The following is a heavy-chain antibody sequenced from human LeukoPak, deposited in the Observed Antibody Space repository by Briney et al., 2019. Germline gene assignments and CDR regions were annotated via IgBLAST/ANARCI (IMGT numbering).Heavy chain of an antibody. CDR1: GFTFSSYS. V-gene: IGHV3-48*01. CDR2: ISSSSSTI. D-gene: IGHD2-2*01. CDR3: AKDQDIVVVPTKRNEGSGDWFGP. Sequence: GGSLRLSCAASGFTFSSYSMNWVRQAPGKGLEWVSYISSSSSTIYYADSVKGRFTISRDNSKNTLYLQMNSLRAEDKDVYYCAKDQDIVVVPTKRNEGSGDWFGPWGQGNLVSVSS. J-gene: IGHJ5*02.